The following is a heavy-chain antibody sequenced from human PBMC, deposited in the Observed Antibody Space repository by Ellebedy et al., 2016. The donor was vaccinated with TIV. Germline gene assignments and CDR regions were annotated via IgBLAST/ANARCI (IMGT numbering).Heavy chain of an antibody. CDR1: GFTFSSFG. J-gene: IGHJ4*02. CDR2: ISHDGSNK. D-gene: IGHD6-19*01. CDR3: ASSPSGSSGWYNY. Sequence: PGGSLRLSCAASGFTFSSFGMHWVRQAPGKGLEWLTHISHDGSNKDYADSVKGRFTISRDNAKNLLYLQMHSLRAEDTAVYYCASSPSGSSGWYNYWGQGTLVAVSS. V-gene: IGHV3-30*03.